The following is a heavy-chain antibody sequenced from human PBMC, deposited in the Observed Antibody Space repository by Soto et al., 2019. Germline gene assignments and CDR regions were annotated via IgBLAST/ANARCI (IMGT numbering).Heavy chain of an antibody. J-gene: IGHJ6*02. CDR3: ARWDYYYGMDV. V-gene: IGHV4-39*07. CDR2: IYYSGST. Sequence: SETLSLTCTVSGGSISSSSYYWGWIRQPPGKGLEWIGSIYYSGSTYYNPSLKSRVTISLDTSKNQFSLSLTSVTAADTAVYYCARWDYYYGMDVWGHGTTVTGSS. CDR1: GGSISSSSYY.